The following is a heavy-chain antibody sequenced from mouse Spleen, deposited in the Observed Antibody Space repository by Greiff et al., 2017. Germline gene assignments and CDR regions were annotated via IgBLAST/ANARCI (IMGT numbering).Heavy chain of an antibody. CDR3: ARLTGLYWYFDV. J-gene: IGHJ1*01. V-gene: IGHV1-69*02. D-gene: IGHD4-1*01. Sequence: VQLQQSGAELVKPGASVELSCKASGYTFTSYWMHWVKQRPGRGLEWIGRIDPSDSETHYNQKFKDKATLTVDKSSPTAYIQLSSLTSEDSAFYYCARLTGLYWYFDVWGAGTTVTVSS. CDR2: IDPSDSET. CDR1: GYTFTSYW.